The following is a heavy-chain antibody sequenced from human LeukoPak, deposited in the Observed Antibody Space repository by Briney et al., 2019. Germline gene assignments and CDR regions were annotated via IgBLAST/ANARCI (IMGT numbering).Heavy chain of an antibody. V-gene: IGHV3-48*04. CDR3: ARVGGWYQFDY. Sequence: PGGSLRLSCAASGFTFSSYSMNWVRQAPGKGQEWVSYISSSSSTIYYADSVKGRFTISRDNAKNSLYLQMNSLRAEDTAVYYCARVGGWYQFDYWGQGTLVTVSS. J-gene: IGHJ4*02. D-gene: IGHD6-19*01. CDR2: ISSSSSTI. CDR1: GFTFSSYS.